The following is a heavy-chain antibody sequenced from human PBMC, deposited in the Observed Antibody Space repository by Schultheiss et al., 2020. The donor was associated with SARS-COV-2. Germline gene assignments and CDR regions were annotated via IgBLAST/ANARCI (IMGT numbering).Heavy chain of an antibody. CDR1: GFTFSSYA. Sequence: GGSLRLSCAASGFTFSSYAMHWVRQAPGKGLEWVAVISYDGSNKYYADSVKGRFTISRDDSKNSLYLQMNSLRAEDTAVYYCARATYDSSGPDYWGQGTLVTVSS. D-gene: IGHD3-22*01. CDR2: ISYDGSNK. V-gene: IGHV3-30-3*01. J-gene: IGHJ4*02. CDR3: ARATYDSSGPDY.